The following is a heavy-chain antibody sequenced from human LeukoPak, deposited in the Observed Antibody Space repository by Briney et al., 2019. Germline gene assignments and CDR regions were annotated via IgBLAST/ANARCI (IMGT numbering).Heavy chain of an antibody. CDR1: GFTFSSYD. V-gene: IGHV3-23*01. D-gene: IGHD3-10*01. J-gene: IGHJ6*03. CDR3: ANDVIRGVIGYYMDV. CDR2: ISGSGGST. Sequence: GGSLRLSCAASGFTFSSYDMSWVRQAPGKGLEWVSHISGSGGSTYYADSVKGRFTISRDNSKNTLYLQINSLRAEDTAVYYCANDVIRGVIGYYMDVWGKGTTVTISS.